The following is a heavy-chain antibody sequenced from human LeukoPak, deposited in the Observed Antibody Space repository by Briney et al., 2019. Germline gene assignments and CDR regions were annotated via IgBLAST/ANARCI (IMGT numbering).Heavy chain of an antibody. CDR3: AREGYGGYDY. D-gene: IGHD5-12*01. V-gene: IGHV4-59*01. CDR2: IYYSGSA. CDR1: GGSISSYY. Sequence: SETLSLTCTVSGGSISSYYWSWIRQPPGKGLEWIGYIYYSGSANYNPSLKSRVTISVDTSKNQFSLKLSSVTAADTAVYYCAREGYGGYDYWGQGTLVTVSS. J-gene: IGHJ4*02.